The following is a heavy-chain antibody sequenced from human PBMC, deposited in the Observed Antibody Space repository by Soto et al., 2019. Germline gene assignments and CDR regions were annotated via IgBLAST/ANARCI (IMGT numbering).Heavy chain of an antibody. V-gene: IGHV3-7*05. CDR2: IKRDGSVK. CDR3: VRDIVGSRGCLGQ. D-gene: IGHD3-22*01. J-gene: IGHJ4*02. Sequence: PGGSLRLSCPASGFTFSTYYRGWVRQAPGKGLEWVANIKRDGSVKNYVDSVKGRFTVSRDNATNSLYLQMNSLRADHTALYYCVRDIVGSRGCLGQWGKGT. CDR1: GFTFSTYY.